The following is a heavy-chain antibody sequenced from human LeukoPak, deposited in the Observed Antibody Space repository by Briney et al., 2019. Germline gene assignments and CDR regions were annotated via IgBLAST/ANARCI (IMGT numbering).Heavy chain of an antibody. CDR1: GFTFSSYA. J-gene: IGHJ4*02. CDR2: ISGSGGST. D-gene: IGHD3-3*01. Sequence: GGSLRLSCAASGFTFSSYAMSWVRQAPGKGLEWVSAISGSGGSTYYADSVKGRFTISRDNSKNTLYLQMSSLRAEDTAVYYCAKDYDFWSGYYGYWGQGTLVTVSS. V-gene: IGHV3-23*01. CDR3: AKDYDFWSGYYGY.